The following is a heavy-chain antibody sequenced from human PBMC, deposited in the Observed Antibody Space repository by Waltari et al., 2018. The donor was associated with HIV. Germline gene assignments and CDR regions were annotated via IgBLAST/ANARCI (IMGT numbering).Heavy chain of an antibody. Sequence: QVQLVESGGGVVQPGGSLRLSCAASGFTFTGYDIHWVRQAPGKGREWVAFRRNDGTNKYYADSVKGRFTISRDNSKNSLYLQMNSLRAEYTALYYCAKEGATLTTSAYFYYYGMDVWGQGTTVTVSS. J-gene: IGHJ6*02. CDR1: GFTFTGYD. V-gene: IGHV3-30*02. CDR2: RRNDGTNK. D-gene: IGHD4-4*01. CDR3: AKEGATLTTSAYFYYYGMDV.